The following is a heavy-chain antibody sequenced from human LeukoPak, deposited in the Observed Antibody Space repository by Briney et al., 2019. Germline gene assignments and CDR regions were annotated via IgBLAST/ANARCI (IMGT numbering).Heavy chain of an antibody. CDR1: GFTLSSFW. D-gene: IGHD1-14*01. Sequence: GGSLRLSCAASGFTLSSFWMAWVRQAPGKGLEWVANINQDGSEDRYVDAVKGRFTISRDNAKNSVHLQMNSLRVEDTAVYYCARDPGRRFDPWGQGTLVTVSS. CDR3: ARDPGRRFDP. J-gene: IGHJ5*02. CDR2: INQDGSED. V-gene: IGHV3-7*01.